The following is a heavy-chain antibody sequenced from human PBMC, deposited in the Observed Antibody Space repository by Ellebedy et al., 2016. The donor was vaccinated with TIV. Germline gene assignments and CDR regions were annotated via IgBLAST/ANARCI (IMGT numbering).Heavy chain of an antibody. V-gene: IGHV3-21*01. CDR3: ARGTSQTIMATTGGLGF. D-gene: IGHD1-1*01. CDR2: ISSVSRSI. J-gene: IGHJ4*02. Sequence: PGGSLRLSCAGTGFTFSSYSMAWVRQPPGKGLEWVSSISSVSRSIHYADSVRGRFTISRDNAKNSLFLQLNSLRAEDTAVYYCARGTSQTIMATTGGLGFWGQGTLVSVSS. CDR1: GFTFSSYS.